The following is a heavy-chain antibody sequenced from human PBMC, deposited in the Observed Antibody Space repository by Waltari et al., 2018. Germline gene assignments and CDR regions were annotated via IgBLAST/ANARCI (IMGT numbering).Heavy chain of an antibody. V-gene: IGHV4-59*01. CDR1: GGSISSYY. D-gene: IGHD2-15*01. Sequence: QVQLQESGPGLVKPSETLSLPCTVSGGSISSYYWSWIRQPPGKGLEWIGYIYYSGSTNYNPSLKSRVTISVDTSKNQFSLKLSSVTAADTAVYYCARAGIAFYYFDYWGQGTLVTVSS. J-gene: IGHJ4*02. CDR2: IYYSGST. CDR3: ARAGIAFYYFDY.